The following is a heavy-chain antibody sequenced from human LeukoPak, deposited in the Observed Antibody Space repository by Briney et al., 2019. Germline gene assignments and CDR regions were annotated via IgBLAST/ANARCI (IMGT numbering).Heavy chain of an antibody. V-gene: IGHV4-39*01. J-gene: IGHJ5*02. CDR3: ARQPRVLRFLEWLLYSWFDP. Sequence: PSETLSLTCTVSGGSISSSSYYWGWIRQPPGKGLEWIGSIYYSGSTYHNPSLKSRVTISVDTSKNQFSLKLSSVTAADTAVYYCARQPRVLRFLEWLLYSWFDPWGQGTLVTVSS. CDR1: GGSISSSSYY. CDR2: IYYSGST. D-gene: IGHD3-3*01.